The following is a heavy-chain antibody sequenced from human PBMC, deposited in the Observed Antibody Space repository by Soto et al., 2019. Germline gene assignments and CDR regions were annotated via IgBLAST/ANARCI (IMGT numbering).Heavy chain of an antibody. CDR1: GYTFTSYG. CDR2: ISAYNGNT. D-gene: IGHD3-10*01. V-gene: IGHV1-18*01. Sequence: QVQLVQSGAEVKKPGSSVKVSCKASGYTFTSYGISWVRQAPGQGLEWMGWISAYNGNTNYAQKLQGRVTMTTDTATSTAYMELRSLRSDDTAVYYCARTITMVRGVHPFWFDPWGQGTLVTVSS. J-gene: IGHJ5*02. CDR3: ARTITMVRGVHPFWFDP.